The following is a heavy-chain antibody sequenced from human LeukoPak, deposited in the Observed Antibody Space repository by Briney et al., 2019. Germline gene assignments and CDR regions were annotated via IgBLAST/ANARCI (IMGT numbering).Heavy chain of an antibody. Sequence: PGGSLRLSCAASGFTFSSYAMHWVRQAPGKGLEWVAVISYDGSNKYYADSVKGRFTISRDNSKNTLYLQMNSLRAEDTALYYCAKDMSYGRTTAVDYWGQGTLVTVSS. J-gene: IGHJ4*02. CDR3: AKDMSYGRTTAVDY. V-gene: IGHV3-30-3*01. CDR1: GFTFSSYA. CDR2: ISYDGSNK. D-gene: IGHD4-17*01.